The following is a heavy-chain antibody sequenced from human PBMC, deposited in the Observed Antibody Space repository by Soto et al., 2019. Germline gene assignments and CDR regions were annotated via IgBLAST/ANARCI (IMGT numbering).Heavy chain of an antibody. CDR2: IYHSVST. J-gene: IGHJ4*02. CDR1: VGSSSSGGYS. CDR3: ARDDVVAQKFDY. Sequence: QLQLQESGSGMVKPSQTLSLTCAVSVGSSSSGGYSWSWFRQPPGKGLEWLGYIYHSVSTYYNPSLKSRVTISVDRSKNQFSLKLSSVTAADTAVYYCARDDVVAQKFDYWGQGTLVTVSS. V-gene: IGHV4-30-2*01. D-gene: IGHD2-15*01.